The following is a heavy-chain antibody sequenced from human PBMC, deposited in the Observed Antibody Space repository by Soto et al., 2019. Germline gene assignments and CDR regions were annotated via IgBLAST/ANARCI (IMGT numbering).Heavy chain of an antibody. J-gene: IGHJ4*02. V-gene: IGHV4-34*01. D-gene: IGHD4-17*01. CDR3: ARGRLDYGDYDY. Sequence: SQTLSLTCAVYGGSFSGYYWSWIRQPPGKGLEWIGEINHSGSTNYNPSLKSRVTISVDTSKNQFSLELSSVTAADTAVYYWARGRLDYGDYDYWGQGTLVTVSS. CDR2: INHSGST. CDR1: GGSFSGYY.